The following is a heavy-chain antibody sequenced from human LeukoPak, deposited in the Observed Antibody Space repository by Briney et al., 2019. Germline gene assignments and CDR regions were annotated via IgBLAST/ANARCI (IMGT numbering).Heavy chain of an antibody. CDR1: GGSFSGYY. Sequence: PSETLSLTCAVYGGSFSGYYWSWIRQPPGKGLEWIGEINHSGSTNYNPSLKSRVTISVDTSKNQFSQKLSSVTAADTAVYYCARAGHEDIVVVPAATPYNWFDPWGQGTLVTVSS. CDR3: ARAGHEDIVVVPAATPYNWFDP. CDR2: INHSGST. J-gene: IGHJ5*02. V-gene: IGHV4-34*01. D-gene: IGHD2-2*01.